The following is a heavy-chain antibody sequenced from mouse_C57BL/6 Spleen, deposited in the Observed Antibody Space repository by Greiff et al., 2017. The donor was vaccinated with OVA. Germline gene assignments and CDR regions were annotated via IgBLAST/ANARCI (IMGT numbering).Heavy chain of an antibody. CDR1: GYTFTDYY. CDR3: ARYDYDYDGVYFDY. V-gene: IGHV1-19*01. Sequence: EVQLQQSGPVLVKPGASVKMSCKASGYTFTDYYMNWVKQSHGKSLEWIGVINPYNGGTSYNQKFKGKATLTVDKSSSTAYMELNSLTSEDSAVYYCARYDYDYDGVYFDYWGQGTTLTVSS. J-gene: IGHJ2*01. D-gene: IGHD2-4*01. CDR2: INPYNGGT.